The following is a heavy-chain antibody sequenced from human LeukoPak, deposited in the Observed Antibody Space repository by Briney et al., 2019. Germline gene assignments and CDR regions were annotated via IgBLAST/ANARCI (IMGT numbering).Heavy chain of an antibody. V-gene: IGHV3-21*01. J-gene: IGHJ3*02. CDR1: GFTVSSNY. CDR3: ARVAVNAFDI. Sequence: GGSLRLSCAASGFTVSSNYMSWVRQAPGKGLEWVSSISSSSNYIYYADSVKGRFTISRDNAKNSLYLQMNSLRAEDTAVYYCARVAVNAFDIWGQGTMVTVSS. D-gene: IGHD6-19*01. CDR2: ISSSSNYI.